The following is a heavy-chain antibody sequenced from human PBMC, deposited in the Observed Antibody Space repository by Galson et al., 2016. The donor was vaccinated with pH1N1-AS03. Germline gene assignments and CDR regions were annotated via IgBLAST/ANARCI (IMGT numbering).Heavy chain of an antibody. CDR1: GFSIGNYW. CDR3: VRDAPTTLIGGEV. Sequence: SLRLSCAASGFSIGNYWMDWLRQAPGKGLQWVAKINQDGSVKHYVDSVKGRFTNSRDNAENSLFLEMNSLRGEDTAVYYCVRDAPTTLIGGEVWGQGTLVTVSS. J-gene: IGHJ4*02. CDR2: INQDGSVK. D-gene: IGHD2-21*01. V-gene: IGHV3-7*01.